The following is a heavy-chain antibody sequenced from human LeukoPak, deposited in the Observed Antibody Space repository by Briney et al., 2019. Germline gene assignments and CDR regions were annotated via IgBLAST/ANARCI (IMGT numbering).Heavy chain of an antibody. V-gene: IGHV4-59*01. CDR2: IYYSGST. CDR1: GGSISSYY. Sequence: SETLSLTCTVSGGSISSYYWSWIRQPPGKGLEWIGYIYYSGSTNYNPSLKSRVTISVDTSKNQFSLKLSSVTAADTAVYYWARAFLFHGKDGWGQGTTVTVSS. CDR3: ARAFLFHGKDG. J-gene: IGHJ6*02. D-gene: IGHD2/OR15-2a*01.